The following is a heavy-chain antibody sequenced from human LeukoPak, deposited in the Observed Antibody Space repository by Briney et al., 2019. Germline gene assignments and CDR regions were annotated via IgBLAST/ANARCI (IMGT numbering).Heavy chain of an antibody. V-gene: IGHV1-69*13. Sequence: GASVKVSCKASGYTFITYDINWVRQAPGQGLEWMGGIIPIFGTANYAQKFQGRVTITADESTSTAYMELSSLRSEDTAVYYCARDSSGYFTAYWGQGTLVTVSS. CDR1: GYTFITYD. D-gene: IGHD3-22*01. CDR3: ARDSSGYFTAY. J-gene: IGHJ4*02. CDR2: IIPIFGTA.